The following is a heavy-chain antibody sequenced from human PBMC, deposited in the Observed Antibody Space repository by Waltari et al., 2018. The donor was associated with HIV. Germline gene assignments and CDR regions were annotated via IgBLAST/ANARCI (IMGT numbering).Heavy chain of an antibody. D-gene: IGHD3-22*01. Sequence: QVQLQESGPGLVKPSENLSLTCSVSGGSISSYYWSWIRQPPGKGLEWIGYIYYSGSTNYNPSLKSRVTISVDTSKNQFSLKLSSVTAADTAVYYCARANYDSSGYYYLNYFDYWGQGTLVTVSS. CDR3: ARANYDSSGYYYLNYFDY. CDR1: GGSISSYY. J-gene: IGHJ4*02. V-gene: IGHV4-59*01. CDR2: IYYSGST.